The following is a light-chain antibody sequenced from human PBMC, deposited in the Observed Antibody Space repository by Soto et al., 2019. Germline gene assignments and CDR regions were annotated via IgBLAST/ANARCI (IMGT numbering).Light chain of an antibody. CDR3: AWWDYGINSNV. V-gene: IGLV1-44*01. Sequence: QSVLTQPPSASGTPGQWVTISCSGSSSNIGSNTVNCYQQLPGTAPKLLIYSNNQRPSGVPDRFSGSKSGTSASLTISGRKCEDEADFYCAWWDYGINSNVFGTGTKLTVL. CDR2: SNN. J-gene: IGLJ1*01. CDR1: SSNIGSNT.